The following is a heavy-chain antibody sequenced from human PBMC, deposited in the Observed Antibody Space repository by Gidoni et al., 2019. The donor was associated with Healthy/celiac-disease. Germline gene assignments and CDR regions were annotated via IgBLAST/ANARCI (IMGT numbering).Heavy chain of an antibody. J-gene: IGHJ3*02. CDR2: ISGSGGST. CDR1: GFPLSSYA. CDR3: AKDASLLPYTPLDAFDI. D-gene: IGHD1-26*01. Sequence: EVQLLESGGGLVQPGGSLRLSCAASGFPLSSYAMSWVRQAPGKGLEWVSGISGSGGSTYYADSVKGRFTISRDNSKNTLYLQMNSLRAEDTAVYYCAKDASLLPYTPLDAFDIWGQGTMVTVSS. V-gene: IGHV3-23*01.